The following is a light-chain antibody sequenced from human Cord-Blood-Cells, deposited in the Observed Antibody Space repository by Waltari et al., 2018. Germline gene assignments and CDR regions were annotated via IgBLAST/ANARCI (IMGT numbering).Light chain of an antibody. CDR3: QQRSNWPPWT. V-gene: IGKV3-11*01. CDR2: DSS. Sequence: EIVLTQSPATLSLSPGERATLSCRASQSVSSYLAGYEQKPGQAPRLFIYDSSNRPTGMPARFSGSGSVTDCTLTISRLEAEDFAFYFCQQRSNWPPWTFGQGTKVEIK. CDR1: QSVSSY. J-gene: IGKJ1*01.